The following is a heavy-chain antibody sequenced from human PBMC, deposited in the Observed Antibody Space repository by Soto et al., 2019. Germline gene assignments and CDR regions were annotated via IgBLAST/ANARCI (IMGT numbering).Heavy chain of an antibody. CDR3: AATLEASLWWFDP. CDR2: FDPEDGGT. D-gene: IGHD3-10*01. Sequence: GASVKVSCKVSGYTLTELSMHWVRQAPGEGLEWMGGFDPEDGGTIYAQKFQGRVTMTEDTSTDTAYMELSSLRSEDTAVYYCAATLEASLWWFDPWGQGTLVTVSS. J-gene: IGHJ5*02. CDR1: GYTLTELS. V-gene: IGHV1-24*01.